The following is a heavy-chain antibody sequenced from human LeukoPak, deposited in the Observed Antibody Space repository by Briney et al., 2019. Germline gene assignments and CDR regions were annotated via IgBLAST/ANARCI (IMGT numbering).Heavy chain of an antibody. CDR1: GYTFTSYG. Sequence: ASVKVSCKASGYTFTSYGISWVRQAPGQGLEWMGWISAYNGNTNYAQKLQGRVTITADKSTSTAYMELSSLRSEDTAVYYCARVTTMIDSWFDPWGQGTLVTVSS. CDR3: ARVTTMIDSWFDP. CDR2: ISAYNGNT. D-gene: IGHD3-22*01. J-gene: IGHJ5*02. V-gene: IGHV1-18*01.